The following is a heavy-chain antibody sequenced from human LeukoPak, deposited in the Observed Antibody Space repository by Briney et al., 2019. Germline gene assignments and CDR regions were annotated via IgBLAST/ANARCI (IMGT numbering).Heavy chain of an antibody. V-gene: IGHV3-23*01. CDR2: ISDTYGST. Sequence: GGSLRLSCATSGFTFSSYAVGWVRQAPGKGLEWVSSISDTYGSTYYATPVKGRFTISRDNSKNTLFLQMNSLRVEDTAVYFCAKVRNVVVAATTYYFDYWGQGTLVTVSS. CDR1: GFTFSSYA. J-gene: IGHJ4*02. CDR3: AKVRNVVVAATTYYFDY. D-gene: IGHD2-15*01.